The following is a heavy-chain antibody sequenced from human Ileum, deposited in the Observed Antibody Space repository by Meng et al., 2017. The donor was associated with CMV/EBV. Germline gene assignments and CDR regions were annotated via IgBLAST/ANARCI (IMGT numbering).Heavy chain of an antibody. CDR1: GGPVSSDNYY. J-gene: IGHJ4*02. CDR2: IYYSGYT. D-gene: IGHD3-10*01. CDR3: ASHTDGSHY. V-gene: IGHV4-61*01. Sequence: SETLSLTCTVSGGPVSSDNYYWTWIRQPPGKGLEWIGYIYYSGYTNYYPSLRSRVTISLDASKNQFSLKLSSVTAADTAVYYCASHTDGSHYWGQGILVTVSS.